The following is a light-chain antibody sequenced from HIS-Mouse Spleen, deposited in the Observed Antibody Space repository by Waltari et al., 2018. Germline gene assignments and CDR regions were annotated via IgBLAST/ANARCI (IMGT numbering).Light chain of an antibody. J-gene: IGLJ3*02. CDR3: SSYTSSSTLV. CDR2: DVS. V-gene: IGLV2-14*03. Sequence: QSALTQPASVSASPGQSITISCTGTSSDVGGYNYVSWYQQHPGKAPKLMIYDVSNRPSGVSNRFSGLQAEDEADYYCSSYTSSSTLVFGGGTKLTVL. CDR1: SSDVGGYNY.